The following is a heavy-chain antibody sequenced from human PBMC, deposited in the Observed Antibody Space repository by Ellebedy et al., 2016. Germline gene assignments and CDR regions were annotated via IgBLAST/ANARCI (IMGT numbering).Heavy chain of an antibody. CDR2: IWYDGSNK. CDR1: GFTFSDHY. Sequence: GESLKISCAASGFTFSDHYMDWVRQAPGKGLEWVAVIWYDGSNKYYADSVKGRFTISRDNAKNSLYLQMNSLRAEDTAVYYCARVAAAGPIDAFDIWGQGTMVTVSS. J-gene: IGHJ3*02. CDR3: ARVAAAGPIDAFDI. D-gene: IGHD6-13*01. V-gene: IGHV3-33*08.